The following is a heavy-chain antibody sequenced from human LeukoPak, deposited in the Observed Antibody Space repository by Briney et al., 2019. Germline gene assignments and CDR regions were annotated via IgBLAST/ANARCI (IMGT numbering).Heavy chain of an antibody. Sequence: GESLKISCKGSGYSFSSYWIVWVRQMPGKGLEWMGIIYPGDSDTRYSPSFQGQVTISADKSISTAYLQWSSLKASDTAMYYCARQWVVAGTFGYSMDVWGKGTTASVSS. CDR1: GYSFSSYW. J-gene: IGHJ6*03. V-gene: IGHV5-51*01. CDR3: ARQWVVAGTFGYSMDV. CDR2: IYPGDSDT. D-gene: IGHD6-19*01.